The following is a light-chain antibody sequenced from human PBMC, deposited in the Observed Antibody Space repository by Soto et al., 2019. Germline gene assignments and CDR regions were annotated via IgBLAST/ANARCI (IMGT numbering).Light chain of an antibody. CDR3: CSYAGSYTFV. CDR2: DVS. CDR1: SSDVAGYNY. V-gene: IGLV2-11*01. Sequence: QSVLTQPRSVSGSPGQSVTISCTGTSSDVAGYNYVSWYQQDPGEAPKLMIYDVSKRPSGVPDRFSGSKSGNTASLTISGLQAEDEADYYCCSYAGSYTFVFGTGTKLTVL. J-gene: IGLJ1*01.